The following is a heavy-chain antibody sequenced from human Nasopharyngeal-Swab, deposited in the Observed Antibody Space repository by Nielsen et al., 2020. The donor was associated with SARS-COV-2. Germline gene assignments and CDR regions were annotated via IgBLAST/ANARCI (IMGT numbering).Heavy chain of an antibody. D-gene: IGHD6-13*01. V-gene: IGHV3-7*05. Sequence: VRQAPGKGLEWVANIKQDGSEKYCVDSVKGRFTISRDNAKNSLYLQMNSLRAEDTAVYYCARAIAAAGSYWGRGTLVTVSS. CDR2: IKQDGSEK. J-gene: IGHJ4*02. CDR3: ARAIAAAGSY.